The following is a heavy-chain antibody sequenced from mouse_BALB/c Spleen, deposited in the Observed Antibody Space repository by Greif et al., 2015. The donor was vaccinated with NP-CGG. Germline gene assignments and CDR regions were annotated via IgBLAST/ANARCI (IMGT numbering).Heavy chain of an antibody. CDR1: GFTFSDYY. V-gene: IGHV5-4*02. CDR3: ARGLYYRYHYYAMDY. CDR2: ISDGGSYT. J-gene: IGHJ4*01. Sequence: EVKLMESGGGLVKPGGSLKLSCAASGFTFSDYYMYWVRQTPEKRLEWVATISDGGSYTYYPDSVKGRFTISRDNAKNNLYLQMSSLKSEDTAMYYCARGLYYRYHYYAMDYWGQGTSVTVSS. D-gene: IGHD2-14*01.